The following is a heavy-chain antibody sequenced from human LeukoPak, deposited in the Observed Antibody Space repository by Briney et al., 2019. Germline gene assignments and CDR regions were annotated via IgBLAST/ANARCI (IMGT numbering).Heavy chain of an antibody. D-gene: IGHD3-10*01. J-gene: IGHJ3*02. CDR3: ARDLLPGTTGAFDI. CDR2: IKQDGSEK. Sequence: GGSLRLSCAASGFTFSSYWMSWVRQAPGKGLEWVANIKQDGSEKYYVDSVKGRFTISRDNAKNSLYLQMNSLRPEDTAVYYCARDLLPGTTGAFDIWGQGTMVTVSS. V-gene: IGHV3-7*01. CDR1: GFTFSSYW.